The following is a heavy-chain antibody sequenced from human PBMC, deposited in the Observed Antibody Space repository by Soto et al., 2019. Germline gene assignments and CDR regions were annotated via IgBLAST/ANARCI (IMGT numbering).Heavy chain of an antibody. J-gene: IGHJ6*02. V-gene: IGHV1-69*13. Sequence: GASVKVSCKASGGTFSSYPISWVRQAPGQGLEWMGGIIPIFGTANYAQKFQGRVTITADESTSTAYMELSSLRSEDTAVYYCARGAHVDTAMVHSFYYYYSMDVWGQGTTVTVSS. CDR2: IIPIFGTA. CDR3: ARGAHVDTAMVHSFYYYYSMDV. D-gene: IGHD5-18*01. CDR1: GGTFSSYP.